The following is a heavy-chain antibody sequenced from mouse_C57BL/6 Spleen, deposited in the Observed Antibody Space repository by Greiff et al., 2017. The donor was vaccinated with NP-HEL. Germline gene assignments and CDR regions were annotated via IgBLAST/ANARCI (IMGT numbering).Heavy chain of an antibody. J-gene: IGHJ2*01. CDR1: GYAFSSSW. V-gene: IGHV1-82*01. CDR3: ARESTGGGY. CDR2: IYPGDGDT. Sequence: QVQLQQSGPELVKPGASVKISCKASGYAFSSSWMNWVKQRPGKGLEWIGRIYPGDGDTNYNGKFKGKATLTADKSSSTAYMQLSSLTSEDSAVYFCARESTGGGYWGQGTTLTVSS.